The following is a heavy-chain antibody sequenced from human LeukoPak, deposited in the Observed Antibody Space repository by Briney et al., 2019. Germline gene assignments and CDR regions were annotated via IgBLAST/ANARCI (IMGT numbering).Heavy chain of an antibody. D-gene: IGHD1-26*01. V-gene: IGHV3-11*04. Sequence: KPGGSLRLSCAAFGFTFSDYYMSWIRQAPGKGLEWVSYISSSGSTIYYADSVKGRFTISRDNAKNSLYLQMNSLRAEDTAVYYCARDWEPVDAFDIWGQGTIVTVSS. CDR1: GFTFSDYY. CDR3: ARDWEPVDAFDI. J-gene: IGHJ3*02. CDR2: ISSSGSTI.